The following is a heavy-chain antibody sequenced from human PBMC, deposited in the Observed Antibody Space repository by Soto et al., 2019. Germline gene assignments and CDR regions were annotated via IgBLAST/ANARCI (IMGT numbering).Heavy chain of an antibody. J-gene: IGHJ4*02. CDR2: ISAYTGDT. Sequence: QVDLVQSGADVRKPGASVEVSCKASGYTFNTYGVSWLRQAPGQGLEWVGWISAYTGDTNYAQKFQGRVTMTTDTSTNTAYMELRSLRYDDTAVYYCARDGPYDSSGYKLADWGQGTLVTVSS. CDR1: GYTFNTYG. CDR3: ARDGPYDSSGYKLAD. D-gene: IGHD3-22*01. V-gene: IGHV1-18*01.